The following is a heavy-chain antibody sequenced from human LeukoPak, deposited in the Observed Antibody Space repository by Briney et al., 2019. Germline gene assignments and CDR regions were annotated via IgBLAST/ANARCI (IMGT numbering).Heavy chain of an antibody. CDR3: ARDLRRRAIPMDV. CDR2: INPNSGGT. V-gene: IGHV1-2*02. J-gene: IGHJ6*03. Sequence: ASVKVSCKASGYIFTGYYMHWVRQAPGQGLEWMGWINPNSGGTNYAQKFQSRVTMTRDTSISTDYMELSRLRSDDTAVYYCARDLRRRAIPMDVWGKGTTVTVSS. D-gene: IGHD2-21*01. CDR1: GYIFTGYY.